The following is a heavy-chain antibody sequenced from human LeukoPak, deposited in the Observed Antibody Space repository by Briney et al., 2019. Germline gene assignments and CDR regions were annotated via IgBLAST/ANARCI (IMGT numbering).Heavy chain of an antibody. D-gene: IGHD2-21*02. V-gene: IGHV3-21*01. J-gene: IGHJ3*02. CDR1: GFTFSSYS. CDR2: ISSSSSYI. CDR3: ARDGIVVVTTGYAFDI. Sequence: PGGSLRLSCAASGFTFSSYSMNWVRQAPGKGLEWVSSISSSSSYIYYADSVKGRFTISRDNAKNSLYLQMNSPRAEDTAVHYCARDGIVVVTTGYAFDIWGQGTMVTVSS.